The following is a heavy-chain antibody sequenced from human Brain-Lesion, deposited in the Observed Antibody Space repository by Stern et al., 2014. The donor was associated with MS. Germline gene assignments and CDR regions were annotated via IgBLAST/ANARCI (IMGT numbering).Heavy chain of an antibody. Sequence: VQLVESGAEVKKPGASVKVSGKTSGYIFTGYYIHWVRPAPGQGLECMEWIKPNVGGPKYAQKFQGRVTMSRDTSISTAYVELSSLTSDDTAVYYCARDQRGITIFGVVTDYYYLGMDVWGQGTTVTVSS. CDR1: GYIFTGYY. V-gene: IGHV1-2*02. J-gene: IGHJ6*02. CDR3: ARDQRGITIFGVVTDYYYLGMDV. D-gene: IGHD3-3*01. CDR2: IKPNVGGP.